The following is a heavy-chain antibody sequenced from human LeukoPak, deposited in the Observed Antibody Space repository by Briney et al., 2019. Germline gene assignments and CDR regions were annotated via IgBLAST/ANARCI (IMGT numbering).Heavy chain of an antibody. D-gene: IGHD3-22*01. CDR1: GGSLTSYY. J-gene: IGHJ1*01. Sequence: SETLSLTCTVSGGSLTSYYWSWIRQPAGKGLEWIGRIYSSGRTNYSPSLKSRVTMSVDTSKNQFSLKLRSVTAADTAVYYCARDLGFDSSGDYYAYFQLWGQGTRLTVSS. CDR2: IYSSGRT. CDR3: ARDLGFDSSGDYYAYFQL. V-gene: IGHV4-4*07.